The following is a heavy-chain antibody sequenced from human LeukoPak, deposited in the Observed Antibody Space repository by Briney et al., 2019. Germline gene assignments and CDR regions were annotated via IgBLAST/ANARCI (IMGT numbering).Heavy chain of an antibody. D-gene: IGHD4-17*01. J-gene: IGHJ4*02. Sequence: GRSPRLSCAASGFTFSSYAMHWVRQAPGKGLEWVAVISYDGSNKYYADSVKGRFTISRDNSKNTLYLQMNSLRAEDTAVYYCARQPTVTTLDYWGQGTLVTVSS. CDR2: ISYDGSNK. CDR1: GFTFSSYA. V-gene: IGHV3-30*04. CDR3: ARQPTVTTLDY.